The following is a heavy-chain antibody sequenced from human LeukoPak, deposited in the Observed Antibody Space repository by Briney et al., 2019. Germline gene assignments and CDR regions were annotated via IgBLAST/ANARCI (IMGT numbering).Heavy chain of an antibody. D-gene: IGHD5-24*01. CDR1: GFTFSDYA. Sequence: GGSLRLSCAASGFTFSDYAMSWVRQTPGKGLEWVSGISGSGGSIRYADSVKGRFIISRDNSKNTLYLQMNSLRAEDTAVYYCAKGGDGYNYYFDYWGQETLVTVSS. J-gene: IGHJ4*02. CDR3: AKGGDGYNYYFDY. V-gene: IGHV3-23*01. CDR2: ISGSGGSI.